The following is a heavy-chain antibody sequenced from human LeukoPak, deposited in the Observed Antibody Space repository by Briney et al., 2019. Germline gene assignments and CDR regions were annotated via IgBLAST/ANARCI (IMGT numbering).Heavy chain of an antibody. CDR1: GDSITSGSYY. J-gene: IGHJ3*02. D-gene: IGHD2-21*02. CDR2: IYYSGST. CDR3: ARVPTDAGDAFDI. V-gene: IGHV4-39*07. Sequence: SESLSLTCTVSGDSITSGSYYWGWIRQPPGRGLEWIGSIYYSGSTYYNPSLKSRVTISVDTSKNQFSLKLSSVTAADTAVYFCARVPTDAGDAFDIWGQGTMVTVSS.